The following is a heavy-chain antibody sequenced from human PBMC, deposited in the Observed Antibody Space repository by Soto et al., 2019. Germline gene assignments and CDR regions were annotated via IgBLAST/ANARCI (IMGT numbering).Heavy chain of an antibody. D-gene: IGHD3-3*01. V-gene: IGHV1-69*08. CDR3: ARDRITTRGDAFDL. J-gene: IGHJ3*01. CDR2: IIPIPDIT. Sequence: QVQLVQSGAEVRKPGSSVKVSCKAPGGTFSTYIISWVRQAPGQGLEWMGRIIPIPDITNYAQKFKGRVTVTADRSTSTAYMELTSLKSEDTAVYDCARDRITTRGDAFDLWGQGTRVTVSS. CDR1: GGTFSTYI.